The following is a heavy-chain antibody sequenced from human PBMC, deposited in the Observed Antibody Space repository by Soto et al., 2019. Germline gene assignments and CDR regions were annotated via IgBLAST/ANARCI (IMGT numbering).Heavy chain of an antibody. J-gene: IGHJ1*01. CDR2: ILPIFGTA. Sequence: SVKVSCKASGNTFSTYAISWVRQAPGQGLEWMGGILPIFGTANYAQKFQGRVTVTADESTRTAYMELSSLRSEDTAVYYCATRENLHHFQQWGQGTLVTVSS. CDR3: ATRENLHHFQQ. V-gene: IGHV1-69*13. CDR1: GNTFSTYA. D-gene: IGHD4-4*01.